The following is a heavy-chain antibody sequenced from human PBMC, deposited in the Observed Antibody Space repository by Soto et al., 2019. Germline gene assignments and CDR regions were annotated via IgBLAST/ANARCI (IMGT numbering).Heavy chain of an antibody. D-gene: IGHD1-26*01. CDR1: GFTFSSYG. CDR3: ARNKPGYYYKDGGYYYMDV. CDR2: IWYDGSNK. Sequence: QVQLVESGGGVVQPGRSLRLSCAASGFTFSSYGMHWVRQAPGKGLEWVAVIWYDGSNKYYADSVKGRFTISRDNSKNTLYLQMNSLRAEDTAVYYCARNKPGYYYKDGGYYYMDVWGKGTTVTVSS. V-gene: IGHV3-33*01. J-gene: IGHJ6*03.